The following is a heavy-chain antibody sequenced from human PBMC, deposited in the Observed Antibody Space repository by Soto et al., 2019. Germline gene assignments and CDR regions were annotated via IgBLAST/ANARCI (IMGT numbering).Heavy chain of an antibody. V-gene: IGHV1-46*01. D-gene: IGHD6-13*01. Sequence: QVRLVQSGAEVKKPGASVKVSCKASGYTFTSYYMHWVRQAPGQGLEWMGIINPSGGSTNYAQKFQGRFTMTRDTSTSTVYMDLSSLRSEDTAVYYCARHLAAGDYWGQGTVVTVSS. J-gene: IGHJ4*02. CDR2: INPSGGST. CDR1: GYTFTSYY. CDR3: ARHLAAGDY.